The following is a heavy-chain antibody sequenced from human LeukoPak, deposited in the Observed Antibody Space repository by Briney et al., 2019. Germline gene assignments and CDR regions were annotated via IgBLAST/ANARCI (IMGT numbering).Heavy chain of an antibody. Sequence: SVKVSCKASGGTFSSYAISWMRQAPGQGLEWMGGIIPIFGTANYAQKFQGRVTITADESTSTAYMELSSLRSEDTAVYYCAREQSWYYDSSGHDAFDIWGQGTMVTVSS. CDR3: AREQSWYYDSSGHDAFDI. D-gene: IGHD3-22*01. CDR1: GGTFSSYA. V-gene: IGHV1-69*13. CDR2: IIPIFGTA. J-gene: IGHJ3*02.